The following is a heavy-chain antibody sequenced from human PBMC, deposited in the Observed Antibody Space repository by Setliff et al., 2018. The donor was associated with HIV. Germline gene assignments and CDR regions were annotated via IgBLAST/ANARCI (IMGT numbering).Heavy chain of an antibody. CDR2: ISAYNGNT. CDR3: ARALRDIVLMVYAPDAFDI. Sequence: GASVKVSCKASGYTFTSYGISWVRQAPGQGLEWMGWISAYNGNTNYAQKLQGRVTMTTDTSTSTAYMELRSLRSDDTAVYYCARALRDIVLMVYAPDAFDIWGQGTMVTVSS. J-gene: IGHJ3*02. D-gene: IGHD2-8*01. CDR1: GYTFTSYG. V-gene: IGHV1-18*01.